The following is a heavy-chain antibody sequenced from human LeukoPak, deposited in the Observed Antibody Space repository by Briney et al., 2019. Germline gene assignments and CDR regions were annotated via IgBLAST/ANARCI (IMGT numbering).Heavy chain of an antibody. D-gene: IGHD2-2*01. CDR1: GFTFSSYA. CDR2: ISSNGGST. J-gene: IGHJ4*02. CDR3: VKGYCSSISCFGDY. V-gene: IGHV3-64D*09. Sequence: GGSLRLSCSASGFTFSSYAMHWVRQAPGKGLEYVSAISSNGGSTYYADSVKGRFTISRDNSKNTLDLQMSSLRAEDTAVYYCVKGYCSSISCFGDYWGQGTLVTFPS.